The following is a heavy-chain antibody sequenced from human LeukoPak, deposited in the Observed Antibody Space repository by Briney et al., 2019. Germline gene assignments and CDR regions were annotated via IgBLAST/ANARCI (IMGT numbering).Heavy chain of an antibody. D-gene: IGHD2-2*01. CDR1: GFTFSSYA. J-gene: IGHJ4*02. V-gene: IGHV3-23*01. CDR2: ISGSGGST. CDR3: AKLYCSSTSCYREVGYYFDY. Sequence: PGGSLRLSCAASGFTFSSYAMSWVRQAPGKGLEWVSAISGSGGSTYYADSVKGRFTISRDISKDTLYLQMNSLRAEDTAVYYCAKLYCSSTSCYREVGYYFDYWGQGTLVTVSS.